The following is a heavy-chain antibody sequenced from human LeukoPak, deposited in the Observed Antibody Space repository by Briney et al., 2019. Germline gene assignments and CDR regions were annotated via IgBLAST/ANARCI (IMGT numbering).Heavy chain of an antibody. Sequence: GGSLRLSCAASGFTFSSYGMHWVRQAPGKGLEWVAVISYDGSNKYYADSVKGRFTISRDNSKNTLYLQMNSLRAEDTAVYYCAKVEIPCSSTGCYYDGDAFDIWGQGTMVTVSS. D-gene: IGHD2-2*01. CDR1: GFTFSSYG. CDR3: AKVEIPCSSTGCYYDGDAFDI. CDR2: ISYDGSNK. V-gene: IGHV3-30*18. J-gene: IGHJ3*02.